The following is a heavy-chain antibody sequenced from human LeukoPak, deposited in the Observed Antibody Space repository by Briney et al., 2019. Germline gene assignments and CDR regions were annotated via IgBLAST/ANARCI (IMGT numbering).Heavy chain of an antibody. V-gene: IGHV4-39*07. CDR1: GGSISSSSYY. J-gene: IGHJ4*02. D-gene: IGHD3-22*01. Sequence: SETLSLTCTVSGGSISSSSYYWGWIRQPPGKGLEWIGSIYYSGSTYYNPSLESRVTISVDTSKNQFSLKLSSVTAADTAVYYCARADGDSSGYSYYFDYWGQGTLVTVSS. CDR2: IYYSGST. CDR3: ARADGDSSGYSYYFDY.